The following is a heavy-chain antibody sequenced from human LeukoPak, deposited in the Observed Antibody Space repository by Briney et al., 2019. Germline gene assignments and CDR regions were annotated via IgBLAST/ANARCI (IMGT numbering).Heavy chain of an antibody. D-gene: IGHD4-17*01. CDR3: ARGDYDAFDI. CDR2: INSDGSTT. Sequence: GGSLRLSCAGSGFTFSSYWMHWVGQAPGKGLVWVSRINSDGSTTTYADSVKGRFTISRDNAKNTLYLQMHSLRAEDTAVYYCARGDYDAFDIWGPGTMVAVSS. V-gene: IGHV3-74*01. J-gene: IGHJ3*02. CDR1: GFTFSSYW.